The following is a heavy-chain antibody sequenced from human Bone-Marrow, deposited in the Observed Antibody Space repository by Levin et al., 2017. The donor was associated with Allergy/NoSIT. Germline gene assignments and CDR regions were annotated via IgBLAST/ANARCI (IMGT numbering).Heavy chain of an antibody. CDR1: GGSVSSGDCQ. V-gene: IGHV4-30-4*01. Sequence: SETLSLTCTVSGGSVSSGDCQWTWIRQPPGKGLEWIGSIYHSGSTYYNPSLKSRISISVDASKTQFSLKLSSVTASDTAVYYCDRDYYDSSGSYFRTFDYWGQGSLVTVSS. CDR2: IYHSGST. CDR3: DRDYYDSSGSYFRTFDY. J-gene: IGHJ4*02. D-gene: IGHD3-22*01.